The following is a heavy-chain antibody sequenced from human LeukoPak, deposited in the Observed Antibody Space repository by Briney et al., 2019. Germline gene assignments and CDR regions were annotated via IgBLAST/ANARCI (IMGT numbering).Heavy chain of an antibody. J-gene: IGHJ4*02. CDR2: VFNTGNS. CDR3: ARDRGDLTVAGHFDF. Sequence: SETLSLTCTVSGGSISGGVYSWNWIRQHPGKGLEWIGYVFNTGNSFYNPSLKSRVTISVDTSRNQFSLSLSSVTAADTAVYYCARDRGDLTVAGHFDFWGQGTLVTVSS. CDR1: GGSISGGVYS. V-gene: IGHV4-31*03. D-gene: IGHD6-19*01.